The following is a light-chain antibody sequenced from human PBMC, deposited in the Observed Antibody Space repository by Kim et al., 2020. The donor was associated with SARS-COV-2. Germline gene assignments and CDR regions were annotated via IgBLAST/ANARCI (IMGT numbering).Light chain of an antibody. CDR1: QSISGS. J-gene: IGKJ1*01. Sequence: DIQMTQSPSTLSASVGDRVTITCRASQSISGSLAWYQQKPGKAPKVLISDASSLESGVPSRFSGSGSGTEFTLTISSLQPDDFATYYCQQYKSYSPTFGQGTKVDIK. CDR3: QQYKSYSPT. CDR2: DAS. V-gene: IGKV1-5*01.